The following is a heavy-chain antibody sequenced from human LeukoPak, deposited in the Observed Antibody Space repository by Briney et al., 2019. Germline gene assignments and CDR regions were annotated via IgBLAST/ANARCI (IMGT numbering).Heavy chain of an antibody. Sequence: GRSLRLSCAASGFTFSSYAMHWVRQAPGKGLEWVAVISYDGSNKYYADSVKGRFTISRDNSKNTLYLQMNSLRAEDMALYYCAKNRERAAAGNFDYWGQGTLVTVSS. D-gene: IGHD6-13*01. CDR1: GFTFSSYA. CDR2: ISYDGSNK. CDR3: AKNRERAAAGNFDY. J-gene: IGHJ4*02. V-gene: IGHV3-30*04.